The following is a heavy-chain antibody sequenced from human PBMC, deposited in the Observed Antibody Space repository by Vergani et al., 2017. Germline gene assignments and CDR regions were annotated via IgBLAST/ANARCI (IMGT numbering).Heavy chain of an antibody. CDR2: ISAYNGNT. J-gene: IGHJ5*02. CDR1: GYTFTSYG. Sequence: QVQLVQSGAEVKKPGASVKVSCKASGYTFTSYGISWVRQAPGQGLEWMGWISAYNGNTNNAQKLQGRVTMTTDTSTSTAYMELRSLRSDDTAVYYCARAPSRYNWSDYSPSNWFDPWGQGTLVTVSS. CDR3: ARAPSRYNWSDYSPSNWFDP. V-gene: IGHV1-18*04. D-gene: IGHD1-1*01.